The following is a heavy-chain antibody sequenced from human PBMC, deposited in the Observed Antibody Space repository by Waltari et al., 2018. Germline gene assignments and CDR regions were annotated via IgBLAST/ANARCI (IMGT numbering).Heavy chain of an antibody. J-gene: IGHJ4*02. CDR3: ATAERRYCSGGSCYYNY. D-gene: IGHD2-15*01. CDR1: GYTFTDYY. CDR2: VDPEDGET. V-gene: IGHV1-69-2*01. Sequence: EVQLVQSGAEVKKPGATVKISCKVSGYTFTDYYMHWVQQAPGKGLEWMGLVDPEDGETIYAEKFQGRVTITADTSTDTAYMELSSLRSEDTAVYYCATAERRYCSGGSCYYNYWGQGTLVTVSS.